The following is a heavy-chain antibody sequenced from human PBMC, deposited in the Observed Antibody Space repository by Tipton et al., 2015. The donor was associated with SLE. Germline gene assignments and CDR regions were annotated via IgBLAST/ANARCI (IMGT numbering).Heavy chain of an antibody. Sequence: LRLSCAASGFTFSSYVMSWARQAPGKGLEWVSGISGSGIRTYYADSVKGRFTVSRDNSKNTLYLQMNSLRAEDTAVYYCAWGPAALDWGQGTLVTVSS. CDR3: AWGPAALD. CDR1: GFTFSSYV. V-gene: IGHV3-23*01. D-gene: IGHD2-2*01. J-gene: IGHJ4*02. CDR2: ISGSGIRT.